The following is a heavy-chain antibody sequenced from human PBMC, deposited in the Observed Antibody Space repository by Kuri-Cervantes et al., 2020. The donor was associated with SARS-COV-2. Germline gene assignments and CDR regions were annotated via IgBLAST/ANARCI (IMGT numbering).Heavy chain of an antibody. CDR2: ISSSSSTI. CDR3: AKAPS. J-gene: IGHJ5*02. V-gene: IGHV3-48*01. Sequence: GESLKISCAASGFTFSSYSMNWVRQAPGKGLEWVSYISSSSSTIYYADSVKGRFTISRDNSKNTLYLQMNSLRAEDTAVYYCAKAPSWGQGTLVTVSS. CDR1: GFTFSSYS.